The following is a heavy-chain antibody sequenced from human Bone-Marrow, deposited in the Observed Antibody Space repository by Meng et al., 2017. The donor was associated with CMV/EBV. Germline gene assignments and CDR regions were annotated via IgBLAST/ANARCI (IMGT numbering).Heavy chain of an antibody. V-gene: IGHV4-39*01. J-gene: IGHJ4*02. CDR3: ARHVAAAGNFDY. Sequence: SETLSLTCTVSGGSISSSSYYWGWIRQPPGKGLEWIGSIYYSGSTYYNPSLKSRVTISVDTSKNQFSLKLSSVTAADTDVYYCARHVAAAGNFDYWGQGTLVTVSS. CDR1: GGSISSSSYY. D-gene: IGHD6-13*01. CDR2: IYYSGST.